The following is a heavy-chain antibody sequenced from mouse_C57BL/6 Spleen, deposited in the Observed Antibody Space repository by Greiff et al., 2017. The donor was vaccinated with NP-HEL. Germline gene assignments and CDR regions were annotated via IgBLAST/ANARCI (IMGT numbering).Heavy chain of an antibody. CDR2: INPSTGGT. J-gene: IGHJ4*01. V-gene: IGHV1-42*01. D-gene: IGHD2-4*01. Sequence: EVQLVESGPELVKPGASVKISCKASGYSFTGYYMNWVKQSPEKSLEWIGEINPSTGGTTYNQKFKAKATLTVDKSSSTAYMQLKSLTSEDSAVYYCARSGYYENAMDYWGQGTSVTVSS. CDR3: ARSGYYENAMDY. CDR1: GYSFTGYY.